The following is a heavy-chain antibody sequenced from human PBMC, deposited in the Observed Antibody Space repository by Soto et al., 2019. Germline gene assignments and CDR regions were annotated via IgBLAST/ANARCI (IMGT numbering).Heavy chain of an antibody. CDR1: GYTLTELS. D-gene: IGHD6-19*01. V-gene: IGHV1-24*01. J-gene: IGHJ5*02. CDR2: FDPEDGET. Sequence: ASVKVSCKVSGYTLTELSMHWVRQAPGKGLEWMGGFDPEDGETIYAQKFQGRVTMTEDTSTDTAYMELSSLRSEDTAVYYCATPPGYSSGWFPNWFDPWGQGTLVTVSS. CDR3: ATPPGYSSGWFPNWFDP.